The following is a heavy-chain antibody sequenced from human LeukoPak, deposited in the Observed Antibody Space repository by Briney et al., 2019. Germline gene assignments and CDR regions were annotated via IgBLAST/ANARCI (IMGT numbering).Heavy chain of an antibody. CDR2: INHSGST. V-gene: IGHV4-34*01. D-gene: IGHD6-19*01. CDR3: ARGQVGRAGTFRIWAYFDH. J-gene: IGHJ4*02. Sequence: SETLSLTCAVSGGSFSGYYWSWVRQPPGKGLEWIGEINHSGSTNYNPSLKSRVTISVDTSKNQFSLKLSSVTAADTAVYYCARGQVGRAGTFRIWAYFDHWGQGTLVIVSS. CDR1: GGSFSGYY.